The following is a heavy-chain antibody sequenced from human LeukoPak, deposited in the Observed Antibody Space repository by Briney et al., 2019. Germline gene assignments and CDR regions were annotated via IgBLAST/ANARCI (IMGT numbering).Heavy chain of an antibody. CDR3: ARTLWDYGDYLSWFDP. J-gene: IGHJ5*02. D-gene: IGHD4-17*01. V-gene: IGHV3-48*01. CDR2: ISSSSSTI. CDR1: GFTFSSYS. Sequence: PGGSLRLSCAASGFTFSSYSMNWVRQAPGKGLEWVSYISSSSSTIYYADSVKGRFTISRDNAKNSLYLQMNSLRAEDTAVYYCARTLWDYGDYLSWFDPWGQGTLVTVSS.